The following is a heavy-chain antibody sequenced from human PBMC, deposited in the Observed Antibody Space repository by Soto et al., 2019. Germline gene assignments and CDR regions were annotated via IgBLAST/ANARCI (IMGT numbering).Heavy chain of an antibody. J-gene: IGHJ3*01. CDR1: GFTFSSYT. CDR2: VSGTGTRT. Sequence: PGGSLRLSCAASGFTFSSYTMSWVRQAPGKGLEWVSGVSGTGTRTYYADSVKGRFTISRDNSESTLSLQMNSLRDEDTAVYYCAKGPNTDLLCGFAFGGQGTMVTVSS. V-gene: IGHV3-23*01. D-gene: IGHD2-21*01. CDR3: AKGPNTDLLCGFAF.